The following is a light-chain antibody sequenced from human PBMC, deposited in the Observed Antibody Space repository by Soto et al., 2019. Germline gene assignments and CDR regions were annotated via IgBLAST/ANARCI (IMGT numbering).Light chain of an antibody. J-gene: IGLJ1*01. CDR1: SSDVGGYNY. V-gene: IGLV2-14*01. CDR3: SSYTSSSTYV. CDR2: DVT. Sequence: QAVVTQPASVSGSPGQSITISCTGTSSDVGGYNYVSWYQQHPGKAPKLMIYDVTNRPSGVSNRFSGSKSGNTASLTISGLRAEDEADYYCSSYTSSSTYVFGTGTKVTVL.